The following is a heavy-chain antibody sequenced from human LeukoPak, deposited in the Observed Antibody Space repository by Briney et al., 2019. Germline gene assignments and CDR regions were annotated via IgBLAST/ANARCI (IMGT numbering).Heavy chain of an antibody. D-gene: IGHD3-22*01. CDR3: ASGMDYYDSSSYYPTWGPLDY. V-gene: IGHV3-7*01. CDR2: IKQDGSEK. CDR1: GFTFSSYW. Sequence: PGGSLRLSCAASGFTFSSYWMSWVRQAPGKGLERVANIKQDGSEKYYVDSVKGRFTISRDNAKNSLYLQMNSLRAEDTAVYYCASGMDYYDSSSYYPTWGPLDYWGQGTLVTVSS. J-gene: IGHJ4*02.